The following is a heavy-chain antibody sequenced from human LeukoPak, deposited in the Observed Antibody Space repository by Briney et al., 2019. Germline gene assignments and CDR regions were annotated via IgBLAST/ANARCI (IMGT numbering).Heavy chain of an antibody. CDR3: AKVSQIYCSSTSCYNDY. V-gene: IGHV3-23*01. CDR1: GFTFSSYA. CDR2: ISGSGGST. D-gene: IGHD2-2*02. Sequence: GGSLRLSCAASGFTFSSYAMSWVRQAPGKGLEWVSAISGSGGSTYYADSVKGRFTISRDNSENTLYLQMNSLRAEDTAVYYCAKVSQIYCSSTSCYNDYWGQGTLVTVSS. J-gene: IGHJ4*02.